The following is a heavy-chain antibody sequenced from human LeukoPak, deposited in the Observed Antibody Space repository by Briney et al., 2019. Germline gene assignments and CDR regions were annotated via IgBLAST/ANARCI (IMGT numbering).Heavy chain of an antibody. CDR3: AKDPNSGWNYYYYYYMDV. CDR2: ISGSGGST. D-gene: IGHD6-19*01. Sequence: GRSLRLSCAASGFTFSSYGMSWVRQAPGKGLEWVSAISGSGGSTYYADSVKGRFTISRDNSKNTLYLQMNSLRAEDTAVYYCAKDPNSGWNYYYYYYMDVWGKGTTVTVSS. J-gene: IGHJ6*03. CDR1: GFTFSSYG. V-gene: IGHV3-23*01.